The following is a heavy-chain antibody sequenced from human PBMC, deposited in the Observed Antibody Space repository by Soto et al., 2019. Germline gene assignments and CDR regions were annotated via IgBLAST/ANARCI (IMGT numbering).Heavy chain of an antibody. J-gene: IGHJ4*02. CDR2: IYYSGST. CDR1: GGSISSYY. D-gene: IGHD5-12*01. V-gene: IGHV4-59*01. Sequence: SETLSLTCTVSGGSISSYYWSWIRQPPGKGLEWIGCIYYSGSTNYNPSLKSRVTISVDTSKNQFSLNLRSVTAADTAVYYCARGRWLQLIYFDYWGQGTLVTVSS. CDR3: ARGRWLQLIYFDY.